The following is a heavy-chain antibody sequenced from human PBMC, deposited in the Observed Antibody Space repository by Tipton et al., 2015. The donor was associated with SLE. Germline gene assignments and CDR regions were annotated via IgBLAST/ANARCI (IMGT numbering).Heavy chain of an antibody. CDR2: IYYSGRT. J-gene: IGHJ4*02. CDR1: GGSISSGAYL. D-gene: IGHD2-15*01. CDR3: ARGCSGTSCYWGDD. V-gene: IGHV4-30-4*08. Sequence: TLSLTCIVSGGSISSGAYLWSWIRQHPGKGLEWIGYIYYSGRTYYNPSLKSRVTISVDTSKNQFSLKLSSVTAADTAVYYCARGCSGTSCYWGDDWGQGSLVIVSS.